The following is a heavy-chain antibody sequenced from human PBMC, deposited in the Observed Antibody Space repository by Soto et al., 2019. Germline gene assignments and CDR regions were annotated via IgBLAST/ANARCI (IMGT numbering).Heavy chain of an antibody. CDR3: AGSIVVVTALDY. V-gene: IGHV1-3*05. CDR2: INDGNGNT. D-gene: IGHD2-21*02. J-gene: IGHJ4*02. CDR1: GYTFTSYA. Sequence: QVQLVQSGAEEKKPGASVKVSCKASGYTFTSYAMHWVRQAPGQRLEWMGWINDGNGNTKYSPKFQGRVTITRDTSASTAYMELSSRRSEATAVYYCAGSIVVVTALDYWGQGTLVTVSS.